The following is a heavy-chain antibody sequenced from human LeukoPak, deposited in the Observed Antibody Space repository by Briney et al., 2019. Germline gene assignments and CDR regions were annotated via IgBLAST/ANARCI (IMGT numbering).Heavy chain of an antibody. CDR1: GYPFTSYG. V-gene: IGHV1-18*01. CDR2: VSSYNDNT. CDR3: ARDYHDSSGYRHYYVMDV. J-gene: IGHJ6*02. D-gene: IGHD3-22*01. Sequence: ASVKVSCKASGYPFTSYGISWVRQAPGQGLDWMGWVSSYNDNTNHAQKFRGRVTMTTDTSTSTAYMELRSLRSDDTAVYYCARDYHDSSGYRHYYVMDVWGQGTTVTVSS.